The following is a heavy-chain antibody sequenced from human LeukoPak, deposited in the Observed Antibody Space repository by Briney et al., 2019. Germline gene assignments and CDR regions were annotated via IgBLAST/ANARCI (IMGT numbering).Heavy chain of an antibody. D-gene: IGHD3-9*01. J-gene: IGHJ4*02. Sequence: SETLSLTCAVYGGSFSGYYWSWIRQPPGKGLEWIGEINHSGSTNYNPSLKSRVTISVDTSKNQFSLKLSSVTAADTAVYYCAGGRGYYDILTGLGNRRPFDYWGQGTLVTVSS. CDR2: INHSGST. CDR3: AGGRGYYDILTGLGNRRPFDY. V-gene: IGHV4-34*01. CDR1: GGSFSGYY.